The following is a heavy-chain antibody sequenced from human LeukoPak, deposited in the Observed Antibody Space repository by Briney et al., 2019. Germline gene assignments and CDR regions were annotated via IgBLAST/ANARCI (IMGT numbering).Heavy chain of an antibody. CDR3: ARRHPDIVATIFDY. V-gene: IGHV4-59*08. D-gene: IGHD5-12*01. CDR2: IYYSGST. Sequence: PSETLSLTCTVSGGSISSYYWSWIRQPPGKGLEWIGYIYYSGSTNYNPSLKSRVTISVDTSKNQFSLKLSSVTAADTAVYYCARRHPDIVATIFDYWGQGTLVTVSS. CDR1: GGSISSYY. J-gene: IGHJ4*02.